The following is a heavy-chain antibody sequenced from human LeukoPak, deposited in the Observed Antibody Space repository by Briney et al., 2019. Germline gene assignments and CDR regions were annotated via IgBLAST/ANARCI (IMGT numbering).Heavy chain of an antibody. J-gene: IGHJ4*02. CDR2: MKPDGSEI. Sequence: PGGSLRLSCAASGFTFTTYWMSWVRQAPGKGLEWVANMKPDGSEIFYVDSVKGRFTISRDNSKNTLYLQMNSLRAEDTAVYYCAKEPGSSGYRPYYFDYWGQGTLVTVSS. V-gene: IGHV3-7*03. D-gene: IGHD3-22*01. CDR1: GFTFTTYW. CDR3: AKEPGSSGYRPYYFDY.